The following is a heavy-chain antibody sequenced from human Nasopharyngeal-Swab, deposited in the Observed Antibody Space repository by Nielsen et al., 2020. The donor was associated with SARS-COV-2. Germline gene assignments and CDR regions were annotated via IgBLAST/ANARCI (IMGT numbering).Heavy chain of an antibody. Sequence: ASVKVSCKASGYTFINHDINWVRQSTGQGLEWMGWMTPNSGNTGYAQKFQGRVTMTRNTSTRTAYLELRSLRSKDTAVYYCARGGSSLGANLEDPWGQGTLVIVSS. J-gene: IGHJ5*02. CDR2: MTPNSGNT. D-gene: IGHD3-10*01. V-gene: IGHV1-8*01. CDR1: GYTFINHD. CDR3: ARGGSSLGANLEDP.